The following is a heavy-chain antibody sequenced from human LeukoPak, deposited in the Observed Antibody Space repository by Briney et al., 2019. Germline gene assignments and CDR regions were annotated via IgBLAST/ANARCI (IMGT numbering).Heavy chain of an antibody. D-gene: IGHD3-10*01. Sequence: SETLSLTCTVSGGSISSYYWSWIRQPPGKGLEWIGYIYYSGSTNYNPSLKSRVTISVDTSKNQFSLKLSSVTAADTAVYYCAKEYDSGGYGAYFDYWGQGTLVTVSS. CDR2: IYYSGST. J-gene: IGHJ4*02. CDR1: GGSISSYY. V-gene: IGHV4-59*01. CDR3: AKEYDSGGYGAYFDY.